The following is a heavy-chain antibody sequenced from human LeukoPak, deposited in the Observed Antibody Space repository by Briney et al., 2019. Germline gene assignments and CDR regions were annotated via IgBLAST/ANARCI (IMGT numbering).Heavy chain of an antibody. D-gene: IGHD2-15*01. Sequence: HPGESLRLSCAASGFTFSSYAMSWVRQAPGKGLEWVSAISGSGGSTYYADSVKGRFTISRDNSKNKLYLQMNSLRAEDTAVYYCAKAISLGYCSGGSCYSAYYYYGMDVWGQGTTVTVSS. CDR2: ISGSGGST. CDR3: AKAISLGYCSGGSCYSAYYYYGMDV. J-gene: IGHJ6*02. CDR1: GFTFSSYA. V-gene: IGHV3-23*01.